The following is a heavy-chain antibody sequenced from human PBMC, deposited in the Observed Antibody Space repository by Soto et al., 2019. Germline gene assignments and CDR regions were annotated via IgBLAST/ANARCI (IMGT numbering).Heavy chain of an antibody. CDR3: ARPYCTRTSCHPYYYYYGLNV. V-gene: IGHV3-30*17. CDR2: ISFDGNQK. Sequence: AGSLRLSCSASGFIFGDYALRWVRQPPGKGLEWLAVISFDGNQKYYADSVQGRFTVTRDNSSKTLHLKMNSLRAEDTAVYYCARPYCTRTSCHPYYYYYGLNVWGQGTTVTVSS. D-gene: IGHD2-2*01. J-gene: IGHJ6*02. CDR1: GFIFGDYA.